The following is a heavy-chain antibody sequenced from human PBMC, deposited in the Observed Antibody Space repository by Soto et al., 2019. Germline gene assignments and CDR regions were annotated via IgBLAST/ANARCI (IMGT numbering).Heavy chain of an antibody. Sequence: QVQLAQSGAEMTKPGSSVKVSCRASGGSFSDFAFSWVRQAPGQGLEWMGGIIPMFAATKYAQRLQDRVTIAADESTNSVYLSLNSLTSDDTAIYYCARGAIVAVPAALSSYHDYTNYRFDSWGQGTLVTVSS. CDR3: ARGAIVAVPAALSSYHDYTNYRFDS. CDR1: GGSFSDFA. D-gene: IGHD2-15*01. V-gene: IGHV1-69*01. J-gene: IGHJ4*02. CDR2: IIPMFAAT.